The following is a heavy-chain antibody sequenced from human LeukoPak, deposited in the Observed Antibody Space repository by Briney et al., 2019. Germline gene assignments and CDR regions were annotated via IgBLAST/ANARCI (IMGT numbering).Heavy chain of an antibody. Sequence: GGSLRLSCAASGFTFSSYAMSWVRQAPGKGLEWVSAISGSAGSTYYADSVKGRFTISRDNSKNTLYVQMNSLRAEDTAVYYCARGSGWLDYWGQGTLVTVSS. D-gene: IGHD6-19*01. CDR3: ARGSGWLDY. CDR1: GFTFSSYA. CDR2: ISGSAGST. V-gene: IGHV3-23*01. J-gene: IGHJ4*02.